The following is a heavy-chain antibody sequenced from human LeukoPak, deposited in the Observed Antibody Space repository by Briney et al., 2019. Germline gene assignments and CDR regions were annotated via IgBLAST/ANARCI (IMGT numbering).Heavy chain of an antibody. CDR1: GFTFHDYG. Sequence: PGGSLRLSCVASGFTFHDYGMHWVRQAPEKGLEWVSGISWNTGSIDYADSVKGRFSISRDDAKNTLYLQMNSLRAEDTALYYCAKDRWIVAAQLEFDPWGQGTLVTVSS. V-gene: IGHV3-9*01. CDR2: ISWNTGSI. J-gene: IGHJ5*02. CDR3: AKDRWIVAAQLEFDP. D-gene: IGHD6-13*01.